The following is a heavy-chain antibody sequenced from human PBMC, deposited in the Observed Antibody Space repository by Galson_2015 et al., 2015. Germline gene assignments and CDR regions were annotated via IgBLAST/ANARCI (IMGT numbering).Heavy chain of an antibody. V-gene: IGHV3-30-3*01. CDR3: ARDGGGDYYYGMDV. D-gene: IGHD2-15*01. Sequence: SLRLSCAASGFTFSSYATHWVRQAPGQGLEWVAVISYDGSNKYYADSVKGRFTISRDNSKNTLYLQMNSLRAEDTAVYYCARDGGGDYYYGMDVWGQGTTVTVSS. J-gene: IGHJ6*02. CDR2: ISYDGSNK. CDR1: GFTFSSYA.